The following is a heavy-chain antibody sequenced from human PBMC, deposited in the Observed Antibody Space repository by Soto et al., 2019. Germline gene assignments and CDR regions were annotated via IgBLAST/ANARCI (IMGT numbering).Heavy chain of an antibody. D-gene: IGHD5-12*01. CDR2: IKDGGYT. CDR3: ARGQEGVVATH. Sequence: PSETLSLTCGVNGGSLSGYYWSWIRQPPGKGLEWIGEIKDGGYTNYSPSLKSRATISSDRSNNQFSLRLNSVTAADTGVYYCARGQEGVVATHWDQGALVTVSS. V-gene: IGHV4-34*01. J-gene: IGHJ4*02. CDR1: GGSLSGYY.